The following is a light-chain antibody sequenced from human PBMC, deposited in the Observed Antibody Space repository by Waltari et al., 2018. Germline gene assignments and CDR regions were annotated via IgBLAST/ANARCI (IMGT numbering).Light chain of an antibody. CDR3: QSYDSSLSGVV. Sequence: QSVLTQPPSVSGAPGQRVTISCTGSSSNIGAGYDVHWYQQLPGTAPKLLIYDNRSRPPGVPDRFSGSKSGTSASLAITGLQAEDEADYYCQSYDSSLSGVVFGGGTKLTVL. CDR2: DNR. CDR1: SSNIGAGYD. V-gene: IGLV1-40*01. J-gene: IGLJ3*02.